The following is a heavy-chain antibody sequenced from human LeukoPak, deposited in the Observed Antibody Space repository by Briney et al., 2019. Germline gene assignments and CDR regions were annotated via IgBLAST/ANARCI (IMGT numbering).Heavy chain of an antibody. Sequence: PGGSLRLSCAASGFTFSDSYMSWIRQAPGKGLEWVSGISGSGGTTYYADSVKGRFTISRDNSKNTLYLQMNSLRAEDTAVYYCARSPQSAADYYFDYWGQGTLVTVSS. CDR2: ISGSGGTT. V-gene: IGHV3-23*01. D-gene: IGHD6-13*01. CDR1: GFTFSDSY. J-gene: IGHJ4*02. CDR3: ARSPQSAADYYFDY.